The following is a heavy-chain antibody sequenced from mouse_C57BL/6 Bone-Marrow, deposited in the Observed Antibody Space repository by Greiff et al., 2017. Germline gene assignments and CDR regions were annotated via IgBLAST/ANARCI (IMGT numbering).Heavy chain of an antibody. CDR2: IHPNSGST. V-gene: IGHV1-64*01. Sequence: QVQLQQPGAELVKPGASVKLSCKASGYTFTSYWMHWVKQRPGQGLEWIGMIHPNSGSTNYNEKFKSKAKLTVDKSSSTAYMQLSSLTSEGSAVYYCARPPHYYGSSSSDSFDYWGQGTTLTVSS. D-gene: IGHD1-1*01. CDR1: GYTFTSYW. CDR3: ARPPHYYGSSSSDSFDY. J-gene: IGHJ2*01.